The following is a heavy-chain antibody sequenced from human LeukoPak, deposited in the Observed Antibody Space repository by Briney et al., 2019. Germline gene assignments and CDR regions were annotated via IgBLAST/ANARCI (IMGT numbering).Heavy chain of an antibody. Sequence: RAGGSLRLSCAASGSTLNRYRMHWVRQAPGKGLEWVAVISYDGRYQFYADSVKGRFTVSRNNSKNTLFLQMNSLRAEDTAVYHCARMMTDFDGSGHDIQRGAFDIWGQGTMVTVS. J-gene: IGHJ3*02. CDR3: ARMMTDFDGSGHDIQRGAFDI. D-gene: IGHD3-22*01. CDR1: GSTLNRYR. V-gene: IGHV3-30*04. CDR2: ISYDGRYQ.